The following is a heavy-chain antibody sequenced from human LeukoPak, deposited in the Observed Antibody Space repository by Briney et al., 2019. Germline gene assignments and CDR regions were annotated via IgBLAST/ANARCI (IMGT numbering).Heavy chain of an antibody. V-gene: IGHV1-69*13. CDR1: GGTFSYYA. CDR3: ARSLKEVYHYYMDV. CDR2: IIPMFGTA. J-gene: IGHJ6*03. Sequence: ASVKVSCKASGGTFSYYAISWVRQAPGQGLEWMGGIIPMFGTANYAQKFQGRVTITADEPTSTAYMELSSLRSEDTAIYYCARSLKEVYHYYMDVWGKGTTVTISS.